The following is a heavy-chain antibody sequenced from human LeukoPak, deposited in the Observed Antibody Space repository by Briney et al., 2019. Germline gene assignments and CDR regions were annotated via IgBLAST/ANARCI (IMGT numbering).Heavy chain of an antibody. J-gene: IGHJ3*02. CDR3: ARVADGSYPFDAFDI. Sequence: GGSLRLSCAASGFTFSSYAMHWVRQAPGKGLEYVSAISSNGGSTYYANSVKGRFTISRDNSKNTLYLQMGSLRAEDMAVYYCARVADGSYPFDAFDIWGRGTMVTVSS. CDR1: GFTFSSYA. D-gene: IGHD1-26*01. V-gene: IGHV3-64*01. CDR2: ISSNGGST.